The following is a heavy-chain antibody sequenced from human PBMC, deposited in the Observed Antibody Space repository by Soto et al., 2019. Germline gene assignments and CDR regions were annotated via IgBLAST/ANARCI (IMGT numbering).Heavy chain of an antibody. Sequence: SETLSLTCTVSGRTFSINVDFWYLAWIRQPPGKGLEWIGSIDNGGSTYYNPSLKSRVTISVDTSKNQFSLKLSSVTAADTAVYYCARAKDYDYFDYWGQGTLVTVSS. V-gene: IGHV4-39*01. D-gene: IGHD4-17*01. CDR3: ARAKDYDYFDY. CDR2: IDNGGST. CDR1: GRTFSINVDF. J-gene: IGHJ4*02.